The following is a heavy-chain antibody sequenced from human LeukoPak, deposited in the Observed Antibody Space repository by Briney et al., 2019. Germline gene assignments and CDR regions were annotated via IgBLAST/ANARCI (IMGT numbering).Heavy chain of an antibody. CDR2: ICNNGCYT. J-gene: IGHJ4*01. CDR3: AKGLRWELPLDY. Sequence: GGSVRLSCAASGFTFISSAMSWVRQAPGKGLEWVSAICNNGCYTYYADSVQGRFTITRDNSKSTLCLQTNTLSPEDTTIYYCAKGLRWELPLDYWGQGTLVTVSS. V-gene: IGHV3-23*01. CDR1: GFTFISSA. D-gene: IGHD1-26*01.